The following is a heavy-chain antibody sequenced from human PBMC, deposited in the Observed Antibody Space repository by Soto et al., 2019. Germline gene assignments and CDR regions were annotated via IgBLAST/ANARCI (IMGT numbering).Heavy chain of an antibody. CDR1: GGTFSSYS. CDR2: IIPIFGTA. CDR3: ARDVGRHSGGIDY. V-gene: IGHV1-69*01. Sequence: QVQLVQSGAEVKKPGSSVKVSCKASGGTFSSYSINWVRQAPGQGLEWMGEIIPIFGTANYAQKLQGRVTITADESTSTASMALSCLRSEDTAVYYCARDVGRHSGGIDYWGQGTLVTVSS. D-gene: IGHD1-26*01. J-gene: IGHJ4*02.